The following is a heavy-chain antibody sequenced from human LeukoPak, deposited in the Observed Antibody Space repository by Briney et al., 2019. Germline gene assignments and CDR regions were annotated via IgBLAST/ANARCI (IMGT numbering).Heavy chain of an antibody. CDR2: IWYDGTNI. D-gene: IGHD4-11*01. J-gene: IGHJ4*02. CDR1: GLILSSYG. CDR3: ARDAGGAFGNYVSYFDY. Sequence: GTSLRLSCAASGLILSSYGIHWVRQAPGKGLEWVAVIWYDGTNIYYGDSVKGRFSISRDNSKNTVYLQMDSLRAEDTAVYYCARDAGGAFGNYVSYFDYWGQGTLVTVSS. V-gene: IGHV3-33*01.